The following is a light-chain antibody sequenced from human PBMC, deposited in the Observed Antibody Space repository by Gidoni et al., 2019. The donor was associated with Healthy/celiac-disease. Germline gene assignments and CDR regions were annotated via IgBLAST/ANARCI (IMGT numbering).Light chain of an antibody. J-gene: IGKJ2*01. CDR2: GAS. CDR3: QQYNNWPYT. CDR1: QRVSSN. Sequence: EIVMTQSPATLSVSPGERATLSCRASQRVSSNLAWYQQKTGQAPRLLIYGASTRATGIPASFSGSGSGTEFTLTLSSLQSEDFAVYYCQQYNNWPYTFGQGTKLEIK. V-gene: IGKV3-15*01.